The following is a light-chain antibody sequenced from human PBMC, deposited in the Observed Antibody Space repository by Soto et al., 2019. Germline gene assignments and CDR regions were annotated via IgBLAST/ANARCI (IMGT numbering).Light chain of an antibody. CDR2: GVT. Sequence: QSVLTQPPSASGSPGQSVTISCAGTYNDVGDYNYVSWYQQHPGKVPKLLIYGVTERPSGVPGRFSGSKSGYTASLTVSDLQPADEAVYYCSSYSGTYSDVIFGGGTQLTVL. V-gene: IGLV2-8*01. CDR1: YNDVGDYNY. J-gene: IGLJ2*01. CDR3: SSYSGTYSDVI.